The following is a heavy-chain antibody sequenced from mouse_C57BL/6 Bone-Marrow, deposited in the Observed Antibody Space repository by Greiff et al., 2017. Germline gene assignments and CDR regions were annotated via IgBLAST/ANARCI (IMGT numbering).Heavy chain of an antibody. CDR3: ARWLLPFAY. CDR1: GFTFSSYG. CDR2: ISSGGSYT. D-gene: IGHD2-3*01. V-gene: IGHV5-6*01. J-gene: IGHJ3*01. Sequence: EVKLMESGGDLVKPGGSLKLSCAASGFTFSSYGMSWVRQTPDKRLEWVATISSGGSYTYYPDSVKGRFTISRDNAKNTPYLQMSSLKSEDTAMYYCARWLLPFAYWGQGTLVTVSA.